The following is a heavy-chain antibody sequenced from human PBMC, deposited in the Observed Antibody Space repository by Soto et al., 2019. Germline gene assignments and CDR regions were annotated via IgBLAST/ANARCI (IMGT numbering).Heavy chain of an antibody. CDR1: GFTVSSFY. J-gene: IGHJ4*02. CDR2: ISSGGST. CDR3: ARDTFGGAYDFLH. D-gene: IGHD3-3*01. V-gene: IGHV3-66*01. Sequence: EVQLVESGGGLVQPGGSLRLSCAASGFTVSSFYMTWVRQAPGKGLQWVAVISSGGSTYYADSVKGWFTISRDNSKNTLYLEMNSLRAEDTAVYYCARDTFGGAYDFLHGGQGTLVTVSS.